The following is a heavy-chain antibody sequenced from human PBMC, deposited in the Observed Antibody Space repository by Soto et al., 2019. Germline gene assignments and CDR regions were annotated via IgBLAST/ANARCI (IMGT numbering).Heavy chain of an antibody. V-gene: IGHV4-34*01. J-gene: IGHJ6*02. Sequence: SETLSLTCAVCGGSFSGYYWSWIRQPPGKGLEWIGEINHSGSTNYNPSLKSRVTISVDTSKNQFSLKLSSVTAADTAVYYCARGRVATAGYYYYGMDVWGQGTTVTVSS. CDR1: GGSFSGYY. CDR2: INHSGST. CDR3: ARGRVATAGYYYYGMDV. D-gene: IGHD5-12*01.